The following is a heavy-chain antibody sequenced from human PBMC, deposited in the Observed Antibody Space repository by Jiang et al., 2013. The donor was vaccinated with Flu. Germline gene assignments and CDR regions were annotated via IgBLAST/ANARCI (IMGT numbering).Heavy chain of an antibody. V-gene: IGHV1-18*04. J-gene: IGHJ6*02. CDR1: GYTFTSYG. CDR3: ARESSSGWYLGRGEAGDYYYYYGMDV. CDR2: ISAYNGNT. Sequence: SGAEVKKPGASVKVSCKASGYTFTSYGISWVRQAPGQGLEWMGWISAYNGNTNYAQKLQGRVTMTTDTSTSTAYMELRSLRSDDTAVYYCARESSSGWYLGRGEAGDYYYYYGMDVWGQGTTVTVSS. D-gene: IGHD6-19*01.